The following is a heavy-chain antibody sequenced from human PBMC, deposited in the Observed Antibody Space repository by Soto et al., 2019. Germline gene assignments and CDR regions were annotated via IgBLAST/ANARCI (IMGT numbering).Heavy chain of an antibody. D-gene: IGHD6-13*01. CDR2: ISGSGGST. CDR1: GFTFSSYA. J-gene: IGHJ4*02. Sequence: EVQLLESGGGLVQPGGSLRLSCAASGFTFSSYAMSWVRQAPGKGLEWVSAISGSGGSTYYAGSVKGRFTISRNNSTNTLYLQMNSLRAEDTAVYYCAKGVRGGTAAGPIDYWGQGTLVTVSS. CDR3: AKGVRGGTAAGPIDY. V-gene: IGHV3-23*01.